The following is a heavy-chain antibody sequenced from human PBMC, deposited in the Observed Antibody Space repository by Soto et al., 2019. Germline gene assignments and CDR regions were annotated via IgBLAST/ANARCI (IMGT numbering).Heavy chain of an antibody. D-gene: IGHD2-15*01. CDR1: GGTFSSYA. CDR2: IIPIFGTA. J-gene: IGHJ6*02. CDR3: ARVSRGLLVAATDYYYGMDV. V-gene: IGHV1-69*01. Sequence: QVQLVQSGAEVKKPGSSVKVSCKASGGTFSSYAISWVRQAPGQGLEWMGGIIPIFGTANYAQKFQGRVTITADESTGTAYMELSSLRSEDTAVYYWARVSRGLLVAATDYYYGMDVWGQGTTVTVSS.